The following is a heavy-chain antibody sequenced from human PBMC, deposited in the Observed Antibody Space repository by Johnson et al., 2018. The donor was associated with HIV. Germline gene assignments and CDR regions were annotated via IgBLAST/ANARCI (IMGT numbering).Heavy chain of an antibody. J-gene: IGHJ3*02. Sequence: VQLVESGGGLVKPGGSLRLSCAASGFTVSSNYMSWVRQAPGKGLEWVSVIYSGGSTYYADSVKGRFTISRDNSKNTLYLQMNSLRAEDTAVYYCAASVYYYDSSGYFAFDIWGQGTMVTVSS. CDR3: AASVYYYDSSGYFAFDI. CDR1: GFTVSSNY. V-gene: IGHV3-66*01. CDR2: IYSGGST. D-gene: IGHD3-22*01.